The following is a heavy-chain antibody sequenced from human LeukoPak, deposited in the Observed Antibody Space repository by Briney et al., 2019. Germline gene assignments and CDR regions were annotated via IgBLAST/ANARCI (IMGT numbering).Heavy chain of an antibody. CDR2: ISGSGAST. CDR1: GFTFTSCA. Sequence: LAGGSLRLSCAASGFTFTSCAMTWVRQAPGKGLEWVSSISGSGASTYYADSVGGRFTISRDNSKNTVYLQMNGLSVEDTALYYCAKDQSRVGASDPFDSWGQGTQVTVSS. V-gene: IGHV3-23*01. J-gene: IGHJ5*01. CDR3: AKDQSRVGASDPFDS. D-gene: IGHD1-26*01.